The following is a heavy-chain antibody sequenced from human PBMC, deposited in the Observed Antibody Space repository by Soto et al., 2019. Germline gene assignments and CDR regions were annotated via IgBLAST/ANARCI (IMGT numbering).Heavy chain of an antibody. CDR2: IIPILGIA. J-gene: IGHJ6*02. D-gene: IGHD3-10*01. V-gene: IGHV1-69*08. CDR1: GGTFSSYT. CDR3: ARDEPIRGVMYYYYGMDV. Sequence: QVQLVQSGAAVKKPGSSVKVSCKASGGTFSSYTISWVRQAPGQGLEWMGRIIPILGIANYAQKFQGRVTITADKSTSTAYMELSSLRSEDTAVYYCARDEPIRGVMYYYYGMDVWGQGTTVTVSS.